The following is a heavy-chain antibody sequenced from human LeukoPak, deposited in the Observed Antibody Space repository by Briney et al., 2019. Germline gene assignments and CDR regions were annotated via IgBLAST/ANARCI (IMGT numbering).Heavy chain of an antibody. V-gene: IGHV1-69*01. D-gene: IGHD3-10*01. Sequence: ASVKVSCKASGGTFSSYAISWVRQAPAQGLEWMGGIIPIFGTANYAQKFQGRVTITADESTSTAYMELSSLRSEDTAVYYCARSKDYYGSGSNLNWFDPWGQGTLVTVSS. CDR3: ARSKDYYGSGSNLNWFDP. CDR2: IIPIFGTA. CDR1: GGTFSSYA. J-gene: IGHJ5*02.